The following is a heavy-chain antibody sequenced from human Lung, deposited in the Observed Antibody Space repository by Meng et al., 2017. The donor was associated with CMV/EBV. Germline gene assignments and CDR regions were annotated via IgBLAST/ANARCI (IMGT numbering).Heavy chain of an antibody. J-gene: IGHJ5*02. D-gene: IGHD2/OR15-2a*01. CDR2: ISTNTGTP. CDR3: ARGGNFDP. Sequence: QVQLVKSGSELKKPGAAWKVSCKASGYTFSTYTINWVRQAHGRGLEWMGWISTNTGTPTYTQGFTGRFVFSLDTSVSTAYLQISSLKAEDTAVYYCARGGNFDPWGQGTLVTVSS. CDR1: GYTFSTYT. V-gene: IGHV7-4-1*02.